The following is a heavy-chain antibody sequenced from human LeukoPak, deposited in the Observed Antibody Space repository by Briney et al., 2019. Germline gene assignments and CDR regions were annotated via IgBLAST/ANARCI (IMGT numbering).Heavy chain of an antibody. CDR3: AKDGVVASDAFDI. CDR2: ISGSGGST. D-gene: IGHD3-22*01. CDR1: GFTFSSYA. J-gene: IGHJ3*02. V-gene: IGHV3-23*01. Sequence: GGSLRLSCAASGFTFSSYAMSWVRQAPGKGLEWISAISGSGGSTYYADSVKGRFTISRDNSKNTLYLQMNSLRAEDTAVYYCAKDGVVASDAFDIWGQGTMVTVSS.